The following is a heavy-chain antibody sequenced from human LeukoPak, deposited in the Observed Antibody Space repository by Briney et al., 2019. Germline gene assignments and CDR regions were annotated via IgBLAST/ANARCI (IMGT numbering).Heavy chain of an antibody. J-gene: IGHJ4*02. V-gene: IGHV1-69*04. D-gene: IGHD5-24*01. Sequence: GASVKVSCKASGGTFSSYAISWVRQAPGQGLEWMGRIIPILGIANYAQKFQGRVTITADKSTSTAYMELSSLRSEDTAVYYCAREDGEMATSYFDYWGQGTLVTVSS. CDR2: IIPILGIA. CDR1: GGTFSSYA. CDR3: AREDGEMATSYFDY.